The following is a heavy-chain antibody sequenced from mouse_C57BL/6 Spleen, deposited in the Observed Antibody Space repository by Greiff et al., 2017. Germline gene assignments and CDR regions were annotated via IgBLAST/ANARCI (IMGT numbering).Heavy chain of an antibody. CDR2: IYPGDGDT. CDR3: ARGGSSYDYYAMDY. V-gene: IGHV1-80*01. D-gene: IGHD1-1*01. CDR1: GYAFSSYW. Sequence: VQLQESGAELVKPGASVKISCKASGYAFSSYWMNWVKQRPGKGLEWIGQIYPGDGDTNYNGKFKGKATLTADKSSSTAYMQLSSLTSEDSAVYFCARGGSSYDYYAMDYWGQGTSVTVSS. J-gene: IGHJ4*01.